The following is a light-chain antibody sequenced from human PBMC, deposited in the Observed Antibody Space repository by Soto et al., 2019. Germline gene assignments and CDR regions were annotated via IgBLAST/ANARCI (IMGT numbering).Light chain of an antibody. Sequence: EIVLTQSPATLSLSPGERATLSCRASQSVSSYLAWYQQKPGQAPRLLIYDASNRATGIPARFSGSGSGTDFTLTIRSLKPEDVAVYYCQQRSNLPLTFGGGTKVEIK. CDR1: QSVSSY. CDR2: DAS. V-gene: IGKV3-11*01. CDR3: QQRSNLPLT. J-gene: IGKJ4*01.